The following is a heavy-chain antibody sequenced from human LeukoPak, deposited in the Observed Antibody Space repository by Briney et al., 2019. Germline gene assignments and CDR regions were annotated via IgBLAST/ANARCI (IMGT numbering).Heavy chain of an antibody. V-gene: IGHV4-31*03. D-gene: IGHD5-18*01. J-gene: IGHJ3*02. CDR2: IYYSGST. Sequence: PSETLSLTCTVSGGSISSGGYYWSWIRQHPGTGLEWLGYIYYSGSTYYNPSLKSRVTISVDTSKNQFSLKLSSVTAADTAVYYCARDRLTAMASSGAFDIWGQGTMVTVSS. CDR1: GGSISSGGYY. CDR3: ARDRLTAMASSGAFDI.